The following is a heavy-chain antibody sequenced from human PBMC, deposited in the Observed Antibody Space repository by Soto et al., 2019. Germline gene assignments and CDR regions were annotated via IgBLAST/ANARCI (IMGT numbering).Heavy chain of an antibody. Sequence: GGSLRLSCAASGFTFDDYAMHWVRQAPGKGLEWVSGISWNSGSIGYADSVKGRFTISRDNAKNSLYLQMNSLRAEDTALYYCAKDALRFLEWSLNWFDPWGQGTLVTVSS. CDR2: ISWNSGSI. CDR3: AKDALRFLEWSLNWFDP. CDR1: GFTFDDYA. J-gene: IGHJ5*02. D-gene: IGHD3-3*01. V-gene: IGHV3-9*01.